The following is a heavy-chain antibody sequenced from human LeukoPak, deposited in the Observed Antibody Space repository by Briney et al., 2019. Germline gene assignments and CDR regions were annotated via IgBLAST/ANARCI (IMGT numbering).Heavy chain of an antibody. V-gene: IGHV3-23*01. Sequence: GGALRLSCAASGFTFSSYDMTWVRQAPGRGLEWVSSIRPSGDNTYYGDSVKGRFTITRDNSKNTVYLQMNNMRVDDTAVYYCARVAGWHWFDPWGQGTLVTVSS. CDR2: IRPSGDNT. CDR3: ARVAGWHWFDP. D-gene: IGHD6-19*01. CDR1: GFTFSSYD. J-gene: IGHJ5*02.